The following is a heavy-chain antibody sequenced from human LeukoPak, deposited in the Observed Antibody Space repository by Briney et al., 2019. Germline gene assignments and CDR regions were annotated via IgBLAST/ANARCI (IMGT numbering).Heavy chain of an antibody. Sequence: PSETLSLTCTVSGGSISSSSYYWGWIRQPPGKGLEWIGSIYYSGSTYYNPSLKSRVTISVDTSKNQFSLKLSSVTAADTAVYYCARTTPYGSGSYGMNWFDPWGQGTLVTVSS. V-gene: IGHV4-39*07. J-gene: IGHJ5*02. CDR1: GGSISSSSYY. D-gene: IGHD3-10*01. CDR2: IYYSGST. CDR3: ARTTPYGSGSYGMNWFDP.